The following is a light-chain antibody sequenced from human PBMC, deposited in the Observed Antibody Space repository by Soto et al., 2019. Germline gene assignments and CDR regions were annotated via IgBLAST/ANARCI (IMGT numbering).Light chain of an antibody. CDR1: QSVNSN. J-gene: IGKJ1*01. V-gene: IGKV3D-15*01. CDR2: GAS. Sequence: EIVMTQSPTTLSVSPGERATLSCRASQSVNSNLAWYQQKPGQAPRLLIYGASTRATGIPARFSGSGSGTEFTLAISSLQSEDFAIYYCQQYNNWPFGGGDRTFGQGTKVEIK. CDR3: QQYNNWPFGGGDRT.